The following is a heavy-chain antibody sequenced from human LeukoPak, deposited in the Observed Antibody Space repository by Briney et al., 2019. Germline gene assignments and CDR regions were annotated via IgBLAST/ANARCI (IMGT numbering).Heavy chain of an antibody. CDR1: GGSFSGYY. J-gene: IGHJ4*02. Sequence: SETLSLTCAVYGGSFSGYYWSWIRQPPGKGLEWIGEINHSGSTNYNPSLKSRVTISVDTSKDQFSLKLSSVTAADTAVYYCARYYYDSSGYYKNQTFDYWGQGTLVTVSS. D-gene: IGHD3-22*01. CDR2: INHSGST. CDR3: ARYYYDSSGYYKNQTFDY. V-gene: IGHV4-34*01.